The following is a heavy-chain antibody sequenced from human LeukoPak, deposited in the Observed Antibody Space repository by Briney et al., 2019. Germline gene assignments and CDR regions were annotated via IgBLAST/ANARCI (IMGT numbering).Heavy chain of an antibody. CDR1: GGTFSSYA. D-gene: IGHD4-17*01. V-gene: IGHV1-69*04. CDR2: IIPILGIA. J-gene: IGHJ4*02. CDR3: AREGGTTVTTAHFDY. Sequence: SVKVSCKASGGTFSSYAISWVRQAPGQGLEWMGRIIPILGIANYAQKFQGRVTITADKSTSTAYMELSSLRSEDTAVYYCAREGGTTVTTAHFDYWGQGTLVTVSS.